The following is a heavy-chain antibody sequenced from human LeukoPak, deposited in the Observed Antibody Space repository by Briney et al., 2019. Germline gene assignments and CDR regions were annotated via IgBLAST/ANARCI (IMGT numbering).Heavy chain of an antibody. D-gene: IGHD3-16*01. V-gene: IGHV3-53*01. Sequence: PGGSLRLSCAASGFTVSSNYMSWVRQAPGKGLEWVSIIYAGGDSYYADSVKGRFTISRDNSKNTVYLQMKSLRAEDTAVYYCARVGGNYEWDNYFDYWGQGTLVTVSS. J-gene: IGHJ4*02. CDR1: GFTVSSNY. CDR2: IYAGGDS. CDR3: ARVGGNYEWDNYFDY.